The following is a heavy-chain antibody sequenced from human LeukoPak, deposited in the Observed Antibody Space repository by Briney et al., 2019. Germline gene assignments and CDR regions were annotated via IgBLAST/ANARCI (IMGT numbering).Heavy chain of an antibody. D-gene: IGHD3-16*01. V-gene: IGHV3-21*01. J-gene: IGHJ4*02. CDR1: GFSFSSYS. Sequence: TGGSLRLSCAASGFSFSSYSMNWVRQAPGKGLEWVSSITGTSDYVYYADSVKGRFTIPRDNAKNSVFLQMNSLGAEDTGLYFCAREGGMIIPFDYWGQGILVTVSS. CDR3: AREGGMIIPFDY. CDR2: ITGTSDYV.